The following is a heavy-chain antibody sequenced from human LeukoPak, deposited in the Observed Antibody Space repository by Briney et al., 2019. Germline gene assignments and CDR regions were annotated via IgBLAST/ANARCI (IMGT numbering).Heavy chain of an antibody. Sequence: ASVKVSCKASGYTFTGYYMHWVRQAPGQGLEWMGRINPNSGGTNYAQKFQGRVTMTRDTSISTAYMELSRLRPDDTAVYYCARGINYYDSSGDCAFDIWGQGTMVTVSS. V-gene: IGHV1-2*06. J-gene: IGHJ3*02. CDR3: ARGINYYDSSGDCAFDI. CDR2: INPNSGGT. D-gene: IGHD3-22*01. CDR1: GYTFTGYY.